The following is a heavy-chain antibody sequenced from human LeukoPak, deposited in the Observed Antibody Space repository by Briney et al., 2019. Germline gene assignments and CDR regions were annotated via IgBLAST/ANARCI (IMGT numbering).Heavy chain of an antibody. Sequence: SETLSLTCTVSGGSISSYYWSWIRQPPGKGLEWIGYIYYSGSTNYNPSLKSRVTISVDTSKNQFSLKLSSVTAADMAMYYCARHREWELLPYFDYWGQGTLVTVSS. CDR1: GGSISSYY. CDR2: IYYSGST. J-gene: IGHJ4*02. CDR3: ARHREWELLPYFDY. V-gene: IGHV4-59*08. D-gene: IGHD1-26*01.